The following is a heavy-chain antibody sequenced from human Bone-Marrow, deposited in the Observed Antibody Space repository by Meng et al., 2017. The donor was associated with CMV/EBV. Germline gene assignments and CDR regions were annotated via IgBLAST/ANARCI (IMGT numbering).Heavy chain of an antibody. J-gene: IGHJ4*02. V-gene: IGHV3-21*04. CDR2: ISSGSSYI. Sequence: GGSLRLSCAASGFIFSTYDINWVRQAPGKGLEWVSSISSGSSYIYYGDSVKGRFTISRDNAKNSLYLQMNSLRAEDTAVYYCARDGLGADGQPDYWGQGTLVTVSS. CDR3: ARDGLGADGQPDY. CDR1: GFIFSTYD. D-gene: IGHD1-26*01.